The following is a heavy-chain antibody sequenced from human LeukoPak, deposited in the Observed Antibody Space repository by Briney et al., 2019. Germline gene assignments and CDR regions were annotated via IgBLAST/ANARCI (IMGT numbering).Heavy chain of an antibody. CDR2: ISGYNDNT. Sequence: GASVKVSCKASGYSFTSYGLSWVRQAPGQGLEWMGWISGYNDNTNYAQKFQGRVTMTTDTSTSTGYMELTSLRSDDAAVYYCARVDLRGEGGSYFCVGCGAYYFDYWGQGTLVTVSS. D-gene: IGHD1-26*01. CDR1: GYSFTSYG. J-gene: IGHJ4*02. CDR3: ARVDLRGEGGSYFCVGCGAYYFDY. V-gene: IGHV1-18*04.